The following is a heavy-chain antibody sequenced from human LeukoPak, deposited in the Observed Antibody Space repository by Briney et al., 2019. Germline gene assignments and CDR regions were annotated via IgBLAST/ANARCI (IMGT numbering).Heavy chain of an antibody. J-gene: IGHJ3*01. D-gene: IGHD1-26*01. CDR2: IYITGST. CDR1: GDSISPYY. V-gene: IGHV4-59*13. CDR3: ARVRIGETSYDASDV. Sequence: ASETLSLTCTVSGDSISPYYWTWIRQPPGKGLEWIGDIYITGSTNYNPYLKRRVTMSVDTSKNQFSLRLSSVTAADTAVYYCARVRIGETSYDASDVWGLGTMVTVSS.